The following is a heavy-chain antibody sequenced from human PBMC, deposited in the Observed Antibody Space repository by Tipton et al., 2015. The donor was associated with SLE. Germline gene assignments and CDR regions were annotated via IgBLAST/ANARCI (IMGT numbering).Heavy chain of an antibody. J-gene: IGHJ6*02. CDR2: IYSGGST. V-gene: IGHV3-66*01. CDR1: GFSVSNKY. D-gene: IGHD4-23*01. Sequence: SLRLSCAASGFSVSNKYMSWVRQAPGKGLEWVSVIYSGGSTYYGDFVRGRFTISRDNSKNTVFLQMNNLRDGDTAVYHCARGRWYGLDVWGQGTTVSVSS. CDR3: ARGRWYGLDV.